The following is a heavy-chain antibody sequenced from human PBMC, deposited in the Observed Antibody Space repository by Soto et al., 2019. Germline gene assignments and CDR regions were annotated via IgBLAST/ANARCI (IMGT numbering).Heavy chain of an antibody. CDR1: GGTFSSHA. Sequence: QVQLVQSGAEVKKHGSSVKVSCKASGGTFSSHAISWVRQAPGQGLEWLGGIIPIFGTANYAQKFQGTVTITADDSTSTAFLEVSSLRSEDTAVYYCARDLASSEGHYYGMDVWGQGTTVTVSS. CDR2: IIPIFGTA. V-gene: IGHV1-69*01. J-gene: IGHJ6*02. CDR3: ARDLASSEGHYYGMDV.